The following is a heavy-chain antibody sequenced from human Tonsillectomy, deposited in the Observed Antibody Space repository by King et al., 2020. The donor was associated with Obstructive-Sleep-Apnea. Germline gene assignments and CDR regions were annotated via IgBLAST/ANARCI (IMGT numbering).Heavy chain of an antibody. Sequence: EQQLVQSGGGLVKPGGSLRLSCAASGFTFSDYSMNWVRQAPGKGLEWVSSISSSWSYIFYADSVKGRFTISRDNAKNSLYLQMDSLRAEDTAVSYCARSPDYGDYLGWFDPWGQGTLVTVSS. CDR3: ARSPDYGDYLGWFDP. V-gene: IGHV3-21*01. CDR1: GFTFSDYS. J-gene: IGHJ5*02. D-gene: IGHD4-17*01. CDR2: ISSSWSYI.